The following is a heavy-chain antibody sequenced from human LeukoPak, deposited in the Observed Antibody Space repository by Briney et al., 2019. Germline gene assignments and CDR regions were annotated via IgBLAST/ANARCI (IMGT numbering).Heavy chain of an antibody. CDR1: GYTFTGYY. Sequence: ASVKVSCKASGYTFTGYYMHWVRQAPGQGLEWMGWINPNSGGTNYAQKFQGRVTMTRDTSISTAYMELSRLRSDDTAVYYCAFHLYYYGSGRTSGAFDIWGQGTMVTVSS. V-gene: IGHV1-2*02. D-gene: IGHD3-10*01. CDR2: INPNSGGT. J-gene: IGHJ3*02. CDR3: AFHLYYYGSGRTSGAFDI.